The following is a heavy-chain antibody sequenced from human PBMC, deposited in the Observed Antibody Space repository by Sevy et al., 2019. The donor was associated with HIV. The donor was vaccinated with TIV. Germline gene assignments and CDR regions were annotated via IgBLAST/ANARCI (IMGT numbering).Heavy chain of an antibody. CDR1: GFTFRNYV. CDR2: ISDGGRTT. V-gene: IGHV3-23*01. CDR3: AKRVAGALAALDI. Sequence: GGSLRLSCAASGFTFRNYVMTWVRQPPGKGLEWVSVISDGGRTTYYADSVEGRFTISRDDSKSTLYLQMNSLRDEDTALYFCAKRVAGALAALDIWGQGTMVTVSS. D-gene: IGHD3-10*01. J-gene: IGHJ3*02.